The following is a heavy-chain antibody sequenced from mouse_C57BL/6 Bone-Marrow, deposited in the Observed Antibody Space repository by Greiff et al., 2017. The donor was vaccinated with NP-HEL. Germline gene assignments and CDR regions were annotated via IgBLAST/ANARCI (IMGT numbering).Heavy chain of an antibody. CDR1: GFTFSSYA. V-gene: IGHV5-9-1*02. D-gene: IGHD1-1*01. Sequence: EVKVEESGEGLVKPGGSLKLSCAASGFTFSSYAMSWVRQTPEKRLEWVAYISSGGDYIYYADTVKGRFTISRDNARNTLYLQMSSLKSEDTAMYYCTRIFITTVVAHYYAMDYWGQGTSVTVSS. CDR2: ISSGGDYI. CDR3: TRIFITTVVAHYYAMDY. J-gene: IGHJ4*01.